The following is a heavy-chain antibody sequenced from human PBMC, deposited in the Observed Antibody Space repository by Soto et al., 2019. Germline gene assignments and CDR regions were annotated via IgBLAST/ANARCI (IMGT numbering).Heavy chain of an antibody. CDR3: ARVRDYGDYAYYFDY. CDR1: GYTFTSYG. Sequence: XSVRVSCAASGYTFTSYGISWVRQAPGQGLEWMGWISAYNGNTNYSQKLQGRVTMTTDTSTSTAYMELRSLRSDDTAVYYCARVRDYGDYAYYFDYWGQGTLVTVSS. V-gene: IGHV1-18*01. CDR2: ISAYNGNT. D-gene: IGHD4-17*01. J-gene: IGHJ4*02.